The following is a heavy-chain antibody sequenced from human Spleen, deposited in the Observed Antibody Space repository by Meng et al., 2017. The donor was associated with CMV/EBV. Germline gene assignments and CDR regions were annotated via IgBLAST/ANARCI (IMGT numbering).Heavy chain of an antibody. CDR3: AREGYTLGRFGAFDI. CDR2: ISYDGNDK. CDR1: GFTFTTFS. V-gene: IGHV3-30*04. D-gene: IGHD2-2*02. J-gene: IGHJ3*02. Sequence: GSLKISCAASGFTFTTFSVHWVRQAPGKGLEWVADISYDGNDKYYADSVKGRFTISRDNSKNTLYLQMNSLRAEDSAVYFCAREGYTLGRFGAFDIWGQGTMVTVSS.